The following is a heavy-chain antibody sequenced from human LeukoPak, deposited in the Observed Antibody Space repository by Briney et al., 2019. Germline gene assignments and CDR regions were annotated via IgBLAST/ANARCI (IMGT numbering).Heavy chain of an antibody. Sequence: SETLSLTCTVSGGSISSYYWSWIRQPPGKGLEGIGYIYYSGSTNYNPSLKSRVTISVDTSKNQFSLKLSSVTAADTAVYYCARGKRAGPQLMDYWGQGTLVTVSS. V-gene: IGHV4-59*01. CDR2: IYYSGST. CDR1: GGSISSYY. CDR3: ARGKRAGPQLMDY. J-gene: IGHJ4*02. D-gene: IGHD2-8*01.